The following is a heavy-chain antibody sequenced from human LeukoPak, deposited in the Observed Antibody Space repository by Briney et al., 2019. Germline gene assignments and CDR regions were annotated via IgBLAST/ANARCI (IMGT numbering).Heavy chain of an antibody. D-gene: IGHD3-10*01. V-gene: IGHV4-34*01. CDR1: GGSFSGYF. Sequence: SETLSLTCAVYGGSFSGYFWIWIRQPPGKGLEWIGEINHSGSTNYNPSLKSRVTISVDTSKNQFSLKLSSVTAADTAVYYCARGLGYYYGSGSYYYYYYYMDVWGKGTTVTVSS. CDR3: ARGLGYYYGSGSYYYYYYYMDV. J-gene: IGHJ6*03. CDR2: INHSGST.